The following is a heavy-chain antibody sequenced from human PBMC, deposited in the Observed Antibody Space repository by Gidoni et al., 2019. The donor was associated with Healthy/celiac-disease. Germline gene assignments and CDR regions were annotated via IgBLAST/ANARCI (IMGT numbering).Heavy chain of an antibody. CDR3: SRSRFNWNDAYYYYGVDV. CDR1: GYTFTNYY. D-gene: IGHD1-1*01. Sequence: QVQLVQSGAEVKKPGASVKVSCKASGYTFTNYYIHWVRQAPGQGLEWMGIINPSGGSTSYEQKFQDRVKMTRDTSTSTVYMELSSLRSEDTAVYYCSRSRFNWNDAYYYYGVDVWGQGTTVTVSS. J-gene: IGHJ6*02. V-gene: IGHV1-46*03. CDR2: INPSGGST.